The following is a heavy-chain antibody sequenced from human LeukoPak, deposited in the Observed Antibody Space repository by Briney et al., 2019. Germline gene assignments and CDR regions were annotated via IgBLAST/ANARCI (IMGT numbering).Heavy chain of an antibody. J-gene: IGHJ4*02. Sequence: PGGSLRLSCAASGFTFSSYAINWVRQAPGKGLEWVSGISGSGGSTYYADPVKGQFTISRDNSKNTLYLQMNSLRAEDTAVYYCAKDSWGNCSSTSCYRPVDYWGQGTLVTVSS. V-gene: IGHV3-23*01. D-gene: IGHD2-2*01. CDR3: AKDSWGNCSSTSCYRPVDY. CDR2: ISGSGGST. CDR1: GFTFSSYA.